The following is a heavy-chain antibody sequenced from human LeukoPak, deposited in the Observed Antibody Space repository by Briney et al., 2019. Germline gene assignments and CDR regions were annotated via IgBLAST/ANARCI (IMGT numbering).Heavy chain of an antibody. D-gene: IGHD3-22*01. J-gene: IGHJ4*02. CDR3: ARDPSPYYYDSSGYYPLGFDY. CDR1: GFTFHDYG. Sequence: GGSLRLSCAASGFTFHDYGMSWVRQAPGKGLEWVAVISYDGSNKYYADSVKGRFTISRDNSKNTLYLQMNSLRAEDTAVYYCARDPSPYYYDSSGYYPLGFDYWGQGTLVTVSS. V-gene: IGHV3-30*03. CDR2: ISYDGSNK.